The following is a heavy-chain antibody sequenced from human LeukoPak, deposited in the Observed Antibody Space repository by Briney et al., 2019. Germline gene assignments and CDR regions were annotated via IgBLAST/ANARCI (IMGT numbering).Heavy chain of an antibody. CDR3: ARGLPTVVTP. Sequence: GASVKVSCKASGYTFTGYYMHWVRQAPGQGLEWMGWMNPNSGNTGYAQNFQGRVTITRDTSISTAYMELSSLRSEDTAVYYCARGLPTVVTPWGQGTLVTVSS. CDR2: MNPNSGNT. CDR1: GYTFTGYY. J-gene: IGHJ5*02. V-gene: IGHV1-8*03. D-gene: IGHD4-23*01.